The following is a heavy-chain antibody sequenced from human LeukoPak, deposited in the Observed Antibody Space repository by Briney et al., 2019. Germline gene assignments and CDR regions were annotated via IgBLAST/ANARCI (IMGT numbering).Heavy chain of an antibody. D-gene: IGHD2-15*01. CDR2: ISGSGSST. CDR1: GFTFSSYA. V-gene: IGHV3-23*01. J-gene: IGHJ6*02. CDR3: AKRPRYCSGGSCYYYYYGMDV. Sequence: GGSLRLTCAASGFTFSSYAMSWVRQAPGKGLEWVSAISGSGSSTYYADSVKGRFTISRDNSKNTLYLQMNSLRVEDTAVYYCAKRPRYCSGGSCYYYYYGMDVWGQGTTVTVSS.